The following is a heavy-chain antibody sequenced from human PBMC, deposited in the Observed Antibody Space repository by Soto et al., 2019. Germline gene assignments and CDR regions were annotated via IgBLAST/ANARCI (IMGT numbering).Heavy chain of an antibody. Sequence: GGSLRLSCVASAFNFGAYTINWVRQAPGKGLEWVSFISSSGRDAYYADSVQGRFLISRDNAKNSVFLEMNSLRAEDTAVYYCARDHLTNSYPYYWGQGTLVTGSS. V-gene: IGHV3-48*01. CDR2: ISSSGRDA. J-gene: IGHJ4*02. CDR1: AFNFGAYT. D-gene: IGHD1-1*01. CDR3: ARDHLTNSYPYY.